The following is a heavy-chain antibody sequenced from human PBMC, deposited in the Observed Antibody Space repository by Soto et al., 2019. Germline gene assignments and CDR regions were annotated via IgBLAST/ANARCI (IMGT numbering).Heavy chain of an antibody. V-gene: IGHV3-73*01. Sequence: EVQLVESGGGLVQPGGSLKLSCAASGFIFSGSAMHWVRQASGKGLGWVGRIRSKANSYATAYAESVKGRFTISRDDSKYTAYLQMNSLKTEDTAVYYCTSHKDGFDYWGQGSLVTVSS. J-gene: IGHJ4*02. CDR1: GFIFSGSA. CDR3: TSHKDGFDY. CDR2: IRSKANSYAT.